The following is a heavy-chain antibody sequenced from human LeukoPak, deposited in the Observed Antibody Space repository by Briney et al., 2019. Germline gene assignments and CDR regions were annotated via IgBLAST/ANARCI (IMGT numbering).Heavy chain of an antibody. V-gene: IGHV3-7*01. CDR1: GFTFSSFW. J-gene: IGHJ4*02. Sequence: PGGSLRLSCAASGFTFSSFWMSWIRQAPGKGLEWVANIKEDGREKYYVDSARGRFTISRDNAKNSLYLQMNNLKAEGTAMYYCVRFMRGTIGGDNWGQGTLVTVSA. CDR3: VRFMRGTIGGDN. D-gene: IGHD3-16*01. CDR2: IKEDGREK.